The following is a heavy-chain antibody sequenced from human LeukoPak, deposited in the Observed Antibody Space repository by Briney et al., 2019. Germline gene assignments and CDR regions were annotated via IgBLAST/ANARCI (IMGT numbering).Heavy chain of an antibody. CDR1: GFTFSSYA. CDR3: ARDSVYYDSSGSLFFDY. J-gene: IGHJ4*02. CDR2: ISYDGSNK. Sequence: GRSLRLSCAASGFTFSSYAMHWVRQAPGKGLEGVAVISYDGSNKYYADSVKGRFTISRDNSKNTLYLQMNSLRAEDTAVYYCARDSVYYDSSGSLFFDYWGQGTLVTVSS. V-gene: IGHV3-30-3*01. D-gene: IGHD3-22*01.